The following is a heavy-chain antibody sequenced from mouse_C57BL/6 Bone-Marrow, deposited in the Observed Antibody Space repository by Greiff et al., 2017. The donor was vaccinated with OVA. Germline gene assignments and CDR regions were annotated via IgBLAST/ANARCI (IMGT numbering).Heavy chain of an antibody. D-gene: IGHD2-4*01. CDR3: ARDYDFLFDY. Sequence: EVMLVESGGGLVKPGGSLKLSCAASGFTFSDYGMHWVRQAPEKGLEWVAYISSGSSTIYYADTVKGRFTISRDNATTTLFLQMTSLRSEDTAMYYCARDYDFLFDYWGQGTTLTVSS. CDR1: GFTFSDYG. CDR2: ISSGSSTI. V-gene: IGHV5-17*01. J-gene: IGHJ2*01.